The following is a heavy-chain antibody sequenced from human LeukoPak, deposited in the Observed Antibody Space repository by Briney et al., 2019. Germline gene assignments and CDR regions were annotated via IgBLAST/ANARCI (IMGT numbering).Heavy chain of an antibody. J-gene: IGHJ4*02. Sequence: PSETLSLTCTVSGGSISSSSYYWGWIRQPPGKGLEWIGSIYYSGSTYYNPSLKSRVTISVDTSKNQFSLKLTSVIAADTAVYFCARSGTYQYSSTSDYWGQGTLVTVSS. D-gene: IGHD6-13*01. V-gene: IGHV4-39*07. CDR2: IYYSGST. CDR3: ARSGTYQYSSTSDY. CDR1: GGSISSSSYY.